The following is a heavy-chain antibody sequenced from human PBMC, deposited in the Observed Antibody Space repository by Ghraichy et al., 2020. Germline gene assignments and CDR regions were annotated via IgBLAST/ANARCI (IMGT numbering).Heavy chain of an antibody. Sequence: SQTLSLTCTVSGGSISSYYWSWIRQPPGKGLEWIGYIYYSGSTNYNPSLKSRVTISVDTSKNQFSLKLSSVTAADTAVYYCARRYGYSYGIHYFDYWGQGTLVTVSS. CDR3: ARRYGYSYGIHYFDY. J-gene: IGHJ4*02. CDR1: GGSISSYY. CDR2: IYYSGST. D-gene: IGHD5-18*01. V-gene: IGHV4-59*01.